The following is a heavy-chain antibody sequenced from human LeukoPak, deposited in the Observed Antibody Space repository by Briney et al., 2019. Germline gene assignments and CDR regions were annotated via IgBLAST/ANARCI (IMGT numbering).Heavy chain of an antibody. J-gene: IGHJ3*02. V-gene: IGHV3-74*01. Sequence: GGSLRLSCAASGFTFSSYWMHWVRQAPGKGLVWVLRISSDGSRISYADSVKGRFTISRDDAKKTLDLQMNSLRAEDTAVYFCARDNGRNGFDIWGQGTMVTVSS. CDR3: ARDNGRNGFDI. CDR1: GFTFSSYW. CDR2: ISSDGSRI.